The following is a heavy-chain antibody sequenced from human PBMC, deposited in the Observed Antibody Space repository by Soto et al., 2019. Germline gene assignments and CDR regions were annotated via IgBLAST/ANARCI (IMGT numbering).Heavy chain of an antibody. CDR2: INPRTGDT. V-gene: IGHV1-2*02. CDR1: GYTFTEYY. D-gene: IGHD3-16*01. J-gene: IGHJ4*02. CDR3: ARDPIGGGAPYYFDY. Sequence: GGPVKVSCKASGYTFTEYYLYWVRQAPGQGPEWLGGINPRTGDTNQAQKFQGRVTMTRDMSLTTAYMELHRLTSDDTAVYYCARDPIGGGAPYYFDYWGQGXLVTVYS.